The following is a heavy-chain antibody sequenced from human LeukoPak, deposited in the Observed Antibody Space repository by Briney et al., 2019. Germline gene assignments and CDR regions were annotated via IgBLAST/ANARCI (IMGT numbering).Heavy chain of an antibody. CDR2: IYTSGST. D-gene: IGHD2-2*01. V-gene: IGHV4-4*07. CDR3: ARERDIVVVPVNWFDP. CDR1: GGSISSYY. Sequence: SETLSLTCTVSGGSISSYYWSWIRQPAGKGLEWIGHIYTSGSTDYNPSLKSRVTMSVDTSKNQFSLKLSSVTAADTAVYYCARERDIVVVPVNWFDPWGQGTLVTVSS. J-gene: IGHJ5*02.